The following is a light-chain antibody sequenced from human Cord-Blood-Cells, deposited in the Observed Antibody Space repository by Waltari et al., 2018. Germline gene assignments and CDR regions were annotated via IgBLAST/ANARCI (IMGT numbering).Light chain of an antibody. J-gene: IGKJ2*03. CDR3: QQYNSYSYS. V-gene: IGKV1-5*03. CDR2: KAS. Sequence: DIQMTQSPSTLSASVGDRVTITCRSSQSISSWLAGYKQKPGKAPKLLIYKASSLESGVPSRFSGSGSGTEFTLTISSLQPDDFATYYCQQYNSYSYSFGQGTKLEIK. CDR1: QSISSW.